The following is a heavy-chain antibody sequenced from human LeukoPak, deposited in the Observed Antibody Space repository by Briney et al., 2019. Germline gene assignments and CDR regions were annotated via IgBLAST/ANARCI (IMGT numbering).Heavy chain of an antibody. Sequence: SETLSLTCTVSGGSISSSSYYWGWIRQPPGKGLEWIGSIYYSGSTYYNPSLKSRVTISVDTSKNQFSLKLSSVTAADTAVYYCARYMTTVIAFDIWGQGTMVTVSS. CDR1: GGSISSSSYY. CDR2: IYYSGST. CDR3: ARYMTTVIAFDI. J-gene: IGHJ3*02. D-gene: IGHD4-17*01. V-gene: IGHV4-39*07.